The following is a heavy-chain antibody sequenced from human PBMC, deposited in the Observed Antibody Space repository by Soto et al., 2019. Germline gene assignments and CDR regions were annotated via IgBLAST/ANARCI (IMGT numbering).Heavy chain of an antibody. CDR1: GGSISSSAYY. V-gene: IGHV4-39*01. Sequence: QLHLQESGPGLLKPSETLSLTCTVSGGSISSSAYYWGWIRQPPGKRLEWIASISYSGSTYYNPPHKSRVTISVDTSKNQFSLKLRSMTAADTAVYYCARQVEVTYFDYWGQGTLVTVSS. CDR3: ARQVEVTYFDY. CDR2: ISYSGST. J-gene: IGHJ4*02. D-gene: IGHD1-1*01.